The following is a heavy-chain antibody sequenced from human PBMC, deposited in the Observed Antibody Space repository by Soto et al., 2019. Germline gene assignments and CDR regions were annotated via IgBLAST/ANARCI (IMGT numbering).Heavy chain of an antibody. J-gene: IGHJ3*02. V-gene: IGHV1-69*12. CDR2: IIPIFGTA. CDR3: ASPYYYDSSGYPDAFDI. Sequence: QVQLVQSGAEVKKPGSSVKVSCKASGGTFSSYAISWVRQAPGQGLEWMGGIIPIFGTANYAQKFQGRVTITADESTSTAYMELSSLRSEDTAVYYCASPYYYDSSGYPDAFDIWGQGTMVTVSS. CDR1: GGTFSSYA. D-gene: IGHD3-22*01.